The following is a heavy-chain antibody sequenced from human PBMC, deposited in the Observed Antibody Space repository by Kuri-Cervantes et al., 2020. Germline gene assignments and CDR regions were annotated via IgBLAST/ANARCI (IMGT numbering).Heavy chain of an antibody. J-gene: IGHJ5*02. CDR1: GYTFTSYA. Sequence: ASVKVSCKASGYTFTSYAMHWVRQAPGQRLEWMGWINAGNGNTKYSQKFQGRVTITRDTSASTAYMELSSLRSEDTAVYYCARGSEYYDILTGYSPYNWFDPWGQGTLVTVSS. CDR2: INAGNGNT. CDR3: ARGSEYYDILTGYSPYNWFDP. D-gene: IGHD3-9*01. V-gene: IGHV1-3*01.